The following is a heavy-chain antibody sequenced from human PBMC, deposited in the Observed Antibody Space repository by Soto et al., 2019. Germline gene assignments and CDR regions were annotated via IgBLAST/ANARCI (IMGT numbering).Heavy chain of an antibody. CDR1: GFTFSSYS. CDR3: ARDGVTFGGVIAEYFKH. V-gene: IGHV3-48*02. D-gene: IGHD3-16*02. J-gene: IGHJ1*01. Sequence: GGSLRLSCAASGFTFSSYSMNWVRQAPGKGLEWVSYISSSSSTIYYADSVKGRFTISRDNAKNSLYLQMNSLRDEDTAVYYCARDGVTFGGVIAEYFKHWGQGTLVTVSS. CDR2: ISSSSSTI.